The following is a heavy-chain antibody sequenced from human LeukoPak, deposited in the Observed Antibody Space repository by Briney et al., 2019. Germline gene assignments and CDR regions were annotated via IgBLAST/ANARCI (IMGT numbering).Heavy chain of an antibody. V-gene: IGHV4-59*01. CDR1: GGSISSYY. D-gene: IGHD3-22*01. Sequence: SETLSLTCTVSGGSISSYYWSWIRQPPGKGLEWIGYIYYSGSTNYNPSLKRRVTISVDTSKNQFSLKLSSVTAADTAVYYCARAVPRRGYYDSSGYSTPNPYYFDYWGQGTLVTVSS. J-gene: IGHJ4*02. CDR3: ARAVPRRGYYDSSGYSTPNPYYFDY. CDR2: IYYSGST.